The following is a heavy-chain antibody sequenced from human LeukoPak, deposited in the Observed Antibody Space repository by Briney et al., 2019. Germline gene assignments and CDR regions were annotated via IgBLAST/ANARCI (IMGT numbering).Heavy chain of an antibody. V-gene: IGHV4-61*02. CDR1: GGSVSSDLYY. CDR2: IYSSGTT. CDR3: AGGAYGSGSYAKWFDP. J-gene: IGHJ5*02. Sequence: SQTLSLTCTVSGGSVSSDLYYWSWIRQPAGKGLEWIGRIYSSGTTNYNPSLKSRVTISVERSKNQVSLMLNSVTAADTAVYYCAGGAYGSGSYAKWFDPWGQGTLVIVSS. D-gene: IGHD3-10*01.